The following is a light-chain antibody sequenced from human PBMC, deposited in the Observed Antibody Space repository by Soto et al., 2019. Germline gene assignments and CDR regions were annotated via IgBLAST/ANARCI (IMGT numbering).Light chain of an antibody. J-gene: IGKJ5*01. V-gene: IGKV3-20*01. CDR2: GAS. CDR1: QSVSSS. Sequence: EIVLTQSPGTLSLSPVERATLSFRASQSVSSSLAWYQHKTGQAPRLLISGASSRATGIPDRFSGSGSETDFTLTISRLEPEDFALYYCQQYGGSPITFGQGTRLEIK. CDR3: QQYGGSPIT.